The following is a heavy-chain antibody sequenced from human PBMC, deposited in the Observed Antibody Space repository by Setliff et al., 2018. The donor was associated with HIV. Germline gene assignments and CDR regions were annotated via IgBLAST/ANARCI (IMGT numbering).Heavy chain of an antibody. J-gene: IGHJ6*02. Sequence: PSETLSLTCTVSGVSFSTDMYYWGWIRQPPGKGLEWVGSVYYNGKIFYSPSLKSRVTISLDSSKNQLSLRLKSVTAADTAVYFCARRAESTTTWFSSWYSYDMDVWGQGTTVTVSS. V-gene: IGHV4-39*01. CDR2: VYYNGKI. D-gene: IGHD2-15*01. CDR1: GVSFSTDMYY. CDR3: ARRAESTTTWFSSWYSYDMDV.